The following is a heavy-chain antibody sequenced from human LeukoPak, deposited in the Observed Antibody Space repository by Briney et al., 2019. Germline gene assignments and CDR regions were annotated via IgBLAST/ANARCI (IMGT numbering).Heavy chain of an antibody. CDR2: ISGSGGST. CDR1: GFTFSSYA. Sequence: PGGSLRLSCAASGFTFSSYAMSWVRQAPGKGLEWVSAISGSGGSTYYADSVKGRFTISRDNSKNTLYLQMNSLRAEDTAVYYCAKTPGSIQLWFVNYWGQGTLVTVSS. D-gene: IGHD5-18*01. J-gene: IGHJ4*02. V-gene: IGHV3-23*01. CDR3: AKTPGSIQLWFVNY.